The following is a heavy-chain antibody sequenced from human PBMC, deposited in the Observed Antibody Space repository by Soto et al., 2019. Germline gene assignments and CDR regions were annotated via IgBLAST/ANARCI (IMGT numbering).Heavy chain of an antibody. CDR2: VTGRDSNT. CDR1: GFTFTNFA. J-gene: IGHJ4*02. CDR3: ARGSWENYYFTY. Sequence: EVQLLQSGGGLIQPGGSLRLSCAASGFTFTNFAMSWVRQAPGKGLEWVSSVTGRDSNTYYSDSVTGRFTISRDNSKNTLYLRMSSLRAEDTAVYYCARGSWENYYFTYWGQGTLATVSS. D-gene: IGHD1-26*01. V-gene: IGHV3-23*01.